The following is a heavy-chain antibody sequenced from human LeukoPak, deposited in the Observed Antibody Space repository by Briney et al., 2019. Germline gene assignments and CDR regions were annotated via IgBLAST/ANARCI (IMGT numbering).Heavy chain of an antibody. J-gene: IGHJ6*02. D-gene: IGHD5-18*01. V-gene: IGHV3-74*01. CDR3: ARDAVDTANAV. Sequence: GGSLRLSCAASGFTFTTYWMHWVRQAPGKGLVWVSHINSDGSTTSYADSVKGRFTISRDNAKNTLYLQMNSLRAEDTAVYYCARDAVDTANAVWGQGTTVTVSS. CDR1: GFTFTTYW. CDR2: INSDGSTT.